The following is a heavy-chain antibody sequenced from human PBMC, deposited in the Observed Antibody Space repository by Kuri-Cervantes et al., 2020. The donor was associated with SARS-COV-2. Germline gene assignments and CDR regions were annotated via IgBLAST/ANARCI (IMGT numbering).Heavy chain of an antibody. V-gene: IGHV1-2*02. D-gene: IGHD1-26*01. CDR1: ETTFPNYD. CDR3: ARGRITWERRGGVDY. CDR2: INPNSGGT. J-gene: IGHJ4*02. Sequence: ASVKVSCKAPETTFPNYDINWVRQATGQGLEWMGWINPNSGGTNYAQKFQGRVTMTRDTSISTAYMELSRLRSDDTAMYYCARGRITWERRGGVDYWGQGTLVTVSS.